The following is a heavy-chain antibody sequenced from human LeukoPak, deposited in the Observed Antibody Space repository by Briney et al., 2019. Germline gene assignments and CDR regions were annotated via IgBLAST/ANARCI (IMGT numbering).Heavy chain of an antibody. D-gene: IGHD4-17*01. V-gene: IGHV3-64D*09. CDR1: GFTSSSYA. CDR2: ISSNGGST. J-gene: IGHJ4*02. Sequence: PGGSLRLSCSASGFTSSSYAMHWVRQAPGKGLEYVSAISSNGGSTYYADSVKGRFTISRDNSKNTLYLQMSSLRGEDTAVYYCVKSSSQVQPYGDYLDYWGQGTLVTVSS. CDR3: VKSSSQVQPYGDYLDY.